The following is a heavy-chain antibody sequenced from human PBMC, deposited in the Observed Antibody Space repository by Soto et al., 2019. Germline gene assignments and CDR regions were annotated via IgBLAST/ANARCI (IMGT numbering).Heavy chain of an antibody. CDR3: AALSSGYYGYYYYGMDV. CDR2: IIPILGIA. Sequence: QVQLVQSGAEVKKTGSSVKVSCKASGGTFSSYTISWVRQAPGQGREWMGRIIPILGIANDAQKFQGRVTITADKSTSTAYMELSSLRSEDTAVYYCAALSSGYYGYYYYGMDVWGQGTTVTVSS. J-gene: IGHJ6*02. D-gene: IGHD3-22*01. CDR1: GGTFSSYT. V-gene: IGHV1-69*02.